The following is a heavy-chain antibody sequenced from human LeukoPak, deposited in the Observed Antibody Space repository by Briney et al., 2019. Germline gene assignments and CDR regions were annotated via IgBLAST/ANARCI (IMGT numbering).Heavy chain of an antibody. V-gene: IGHV3-21*01. Sequence: SGGSLRLSCAASGFTFSSYSMNWVRQAPGKGLEWVSSISSSSSYIYYADSVKGRFTISRDNAKNSLYLQMNSLRAEDTAVYYCARVGGFPMVRGVIAAFDIWGQGAMVTVSS. CDR3: ARVGGFPMVRGVIAAFDI. J-gene: IGHJ3*02. CDR1: GFTFSSYS. CDR2: ISSSSSYI. D-gene: IGHD3-10*01.